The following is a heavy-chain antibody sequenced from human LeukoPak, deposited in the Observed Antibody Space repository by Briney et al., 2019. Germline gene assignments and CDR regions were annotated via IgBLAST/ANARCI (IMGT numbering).Heavy chain of an antibody. CDR2: ISSSSSYI. D-gene: IGHD3-3*01. Sequence: GSLRLSCAASGFTFSSYSMNWVRQAPGKGLEWVPSISSSSSYIYYADSVKGRFTISRDNAKNSLYLQMNSLRAEDTALYYCASAQHYDFWSGYDYWGQGTLVTVSS. V-gene: IGHV3-21*04. CDR1: GFTFSSYS. J-gene: IGHJ4*02. CDR3: ASAQHYDFWSGYDY.